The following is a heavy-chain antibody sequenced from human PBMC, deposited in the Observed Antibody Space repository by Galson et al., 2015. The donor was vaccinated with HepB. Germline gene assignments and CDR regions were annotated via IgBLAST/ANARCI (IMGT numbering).Heavy chain of an antibody. CDR3: ARQGGSVDTAMVAIDY. CDR2: IYPGDSDT. D-gene: IGHD5-18*01. V-gene: IGHV5-51*01. J-gene: IGHJ4*02. CDR1: GYSFTSYW. Sequence: QSGAEVKKPGESLKISCKGSGYSFTSYWIGWVRQMPGKGLEWMGIIYPGDSDTRYSPSFQGQVTISADKSISTAYLQWSSLKASDTAMYYCARQGGSVDTAMVAIDYWGQGTLVTVSS.